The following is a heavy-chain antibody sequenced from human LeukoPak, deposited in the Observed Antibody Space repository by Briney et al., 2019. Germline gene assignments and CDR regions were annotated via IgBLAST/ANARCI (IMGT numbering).Heavy chain of an antibody. Sequence: PGRSLRLSCAASGFTFSSYGMHWVRQAPGKGLEWVAVISYGGSNKYYADSVKGRLTISRDNSKNTLYLQMNSLRAEDTAVYYCAKDYYDSSGYYEPLFDYWGQGTLVTVSS. D-gene: IGHD3-22*01. V-gene: IGHV3-30*18. J-gene: IGHJ4*02. CDR3: AKDYYDSSGYYEPLFDY. CDR1: GFTFSSYG. CDR2: ISYGGSNK.